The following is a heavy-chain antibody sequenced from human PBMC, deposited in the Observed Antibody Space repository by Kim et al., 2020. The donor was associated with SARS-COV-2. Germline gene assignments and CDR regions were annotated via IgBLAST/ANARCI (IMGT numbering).Heavy chain of an antibody. CDR2: IGTAGDT. V-gene: IGHV3-13*01. Sequence: GGSLRLSCAASGFTFSSYDMHWVRQATGKGLEWVSAIGTAGDTYYLGSVKGRFTISIENAKNSLYLQMNSMRVGDTAVYYCARASNDESHHMDVWCKWTT. CDR1: GFTFSSYD. J-gene: IGHJ6*03. CDR3: ARASNDESHHMDV. D-gene: IGHD2-2*01.